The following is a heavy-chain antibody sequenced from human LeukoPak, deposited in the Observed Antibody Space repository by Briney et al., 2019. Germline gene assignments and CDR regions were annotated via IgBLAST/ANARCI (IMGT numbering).Heavy chain of an antibody. Sequence: SETLSLTCTVSGGSISSYYWSWIRQHPGKGLEWIGYIYYSGSTYYNPSLKSRVTISVDTSKNQFSLKLSSVTAADTAVYYCARDPTHGSIAARTPHDAFDIWGQGTMVTVSS. D-gene: IGHD6-6*01. V-gene: IGHV4-59*06. CDR3: ARDPTHGSIAARTPHDAFDI. CDR2: IYYSGST. J-gene: IGHJ3*02. CDR1: GGSISSYY.